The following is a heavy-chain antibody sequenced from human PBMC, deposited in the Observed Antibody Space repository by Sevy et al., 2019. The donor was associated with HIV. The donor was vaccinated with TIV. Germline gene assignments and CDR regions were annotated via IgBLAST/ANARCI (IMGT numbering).Heavy chain of an antibody. J-gene: IGHJ4*02. CDR2: ISNSGTTI. Sequence: GGSLRLSCAASGFSFSSYEMNWVRQAPGKGLEWVSYISNSGTTICYSDSVRGRFTISRDNARNLLYLQMNSLRAEDMAVYYCARDLPPSATTVAHFDCWGQGTLVTVSS. CDR3: ARDLPPSATTVAHFDC. CDR1: GFSFSSYE. D-gene: IGHD4-17*01. V-gene: IGHV3-48*03.